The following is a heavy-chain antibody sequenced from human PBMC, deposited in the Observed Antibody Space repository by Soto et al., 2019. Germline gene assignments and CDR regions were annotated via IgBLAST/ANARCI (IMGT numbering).Heavy chain of an antibody. D-gene: IGHD3-3*01. CDR2: ISYDGSNK. Sequence: GGSLRLSCAASGFTFSSYGMHWVRQAPGKGLEWVAVISYDGSNKYYADSVKGRFTISRDNSKNTLYLQMNSLRAEDTAVYYCAKDRLPHYDFWSSYYEYWGQGTLVTVSS. V-gene: IGHV3-30*18. J-gene: IGHJ4*02. CDR1: GFTFSSYG. CDR3: AKDRLPHYDFWSSYYEY.